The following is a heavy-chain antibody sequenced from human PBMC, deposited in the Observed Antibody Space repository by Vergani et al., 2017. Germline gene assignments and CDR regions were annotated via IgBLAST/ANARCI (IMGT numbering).Heavy chain of an antibody. Sequence: EVQLVESGGGLVQPGGSLRLSCAASGFTFSSYSMNWVRQAPGKGLEWVSYISSSSSTIYYEDSVKGRFTISRDNAKNSLYLQMNSLRAEDTAVYYCAKGAGIAVAGSDAFDIWGQGTMVTVSS. CDR2: ISSSSSTI. J-gene: IGHJ3*02. CDR3: AKGAGIAVAGSDAFDI. D-gene: IGHD6-19*01. CDR1: GFTFSSYS. V-gene: IGHV3-48*04.